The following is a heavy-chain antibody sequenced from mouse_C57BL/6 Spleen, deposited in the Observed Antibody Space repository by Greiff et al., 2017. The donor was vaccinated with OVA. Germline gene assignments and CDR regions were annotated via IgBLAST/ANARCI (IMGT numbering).Heavy chain of an antibody. V-gene: IGHV1-15*01. CDR3: TRPVTTTIYYAMDY. J-gene: IGHJ4*01. D-gene: IGHD2-2*01. CDR1: GYTFTDYE. CDR2: IDPETGGT. Sequence: QVQLQQSGAELVRPGASVTLSCKASGYTFTDYEMHWVKQTPVHGLEWIGAIDPETGGTAYNQKFKGKAILTADKSSSTAYMELRSLTSEDSAVYYCTRPVTTTIYYAMDYWGQGTSVTVSS.